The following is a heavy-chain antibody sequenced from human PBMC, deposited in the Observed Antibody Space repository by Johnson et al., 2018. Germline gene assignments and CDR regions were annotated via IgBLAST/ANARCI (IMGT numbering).Heavy chain of an antibody. V-gene: IGHV3-7*01. CDR1: GFTFRSFW. J-gene: IGHJ4*02. CDR2: IKQDGSEK. Sequence: EVQLVESGGGLVQPGGSLRLSCAASGFTFRSFWMTWVRQAPGKGLEWVANIKQDGSEKYYVDSVKGRFTISRDNAKNSLYLQMNSLRAEDTAVYYCARNRDIVDYWGQGTLVTVSS. CDR3: ARNRDIVDY. D-gene: IGHD2-15*01.